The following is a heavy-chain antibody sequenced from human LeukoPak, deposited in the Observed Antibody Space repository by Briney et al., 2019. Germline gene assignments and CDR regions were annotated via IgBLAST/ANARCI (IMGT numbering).Heavy chain of an antibody. D-gene: IGHD2-2*01. Sequence: GGSLRLSCTASGFTFGDYAMSWVRQAPRKGLEWVGFIRSKAYGGTTEYAASVKGRFTISRDDSKSIAYLQMNSLKTEDTAVYYCTRDSRNQLLNYYYYGMDVWGQGTTVTVSS. V-gene: IGHV3-49*04. CDR3: TRDSRNQLLNYYYYGMDV. CDR2: IRSKAYGGTT. CDR1: GFTFGDYA. J-gene: IGHJ6*02.